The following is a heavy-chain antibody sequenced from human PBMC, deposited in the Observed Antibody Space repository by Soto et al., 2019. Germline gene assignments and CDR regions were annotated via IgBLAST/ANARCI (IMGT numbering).Heavy chain of an antibody. CDR1: GGSISSSSYY. J-gene: IGHJ5*02. Sequence: SETLSLTGTVSGGSISSSSYYWGWIRQPPGKGLEWIGSTYYSGSTYYNPSLKSRVTISVDTSKNQFSLKLSSVTAADTAVYYCARSWELHNWFDPWGQGTLVTVS. D-gene: IGHD1-26*01. CDR2: TYYSGST. V-gene: IGHV4-39*01. CDR3: ARSWELHNWFDP.